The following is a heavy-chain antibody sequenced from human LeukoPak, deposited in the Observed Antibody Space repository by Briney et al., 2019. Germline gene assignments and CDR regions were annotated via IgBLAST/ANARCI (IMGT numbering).Heavy chain of an antibody. Sequence: GESLKISCNSSGYSFTSYWIGWVRQMPGKGLEWIGIIYPGDSDTRYSPSFEGQITISADRSRNTAYLQWSSLKASDTAMYYCARRGLTGDDYWGQGTLVTVSS. CDR2: IYPGDSDT. D-gene: IGHD1-14*01. CDR1: GYSFTSYW. V-gene: IGHV5-51*01. J-gene: IGHJ4*02. CDR3: ARRGLTGDDY.